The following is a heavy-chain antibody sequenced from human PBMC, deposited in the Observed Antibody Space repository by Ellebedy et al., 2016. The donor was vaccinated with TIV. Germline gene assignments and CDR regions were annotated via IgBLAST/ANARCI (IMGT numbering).Heavy chain of an antibody. D-gene: IGHD3-10*01. CDR1: GGTFSSYA. V-gene: IGHV1-69*04. J-gene: IGHJ6*03. Sequence: SVKVSCXASGGTFSSYAISWVRQAPGQGLEWMGRIIPILGIANYAQKFQGRVTITADKSTSTAYMELSSLRSEDTAVYYCASSPRGYYYMDVWGKGTTVTVSS. CDR3: ASSPRGYYYMDV. CDR2: IIPILGIA.